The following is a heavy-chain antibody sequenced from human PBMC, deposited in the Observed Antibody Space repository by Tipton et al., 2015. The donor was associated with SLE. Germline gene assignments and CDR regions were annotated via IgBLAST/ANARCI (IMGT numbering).Heavy chain of an antibody. CDR3: ARDRGSVGIVLMVYAWHFDY. J-gene: IGHJ4*02. V-gene: IGHV3-48*03. Sequence: SLRLSCAASGFTFITYEMNWVRQAPGKGLEWVSYISGSGSTIYYADSVKGRFTISRDNAKNSLYLQMNSLRAEDTAVYYCARDRGSVGIVLMVYAWHFDYWGQGTLVTVSS. CDR1: GFTFITYE. CDR2: ISGSGSTI. D-gene: IGHD2-8*01.